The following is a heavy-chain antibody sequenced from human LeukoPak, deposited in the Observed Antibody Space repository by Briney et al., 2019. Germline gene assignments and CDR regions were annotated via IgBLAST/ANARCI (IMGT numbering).Heavy chain of an antibody. CDR2: INPNSGGT. D-gene: IGHD6-6*01. V-gene: IGHV1-2*06. J-gene: IGHJ4*02. Sequence: ASVKVSCKASGYTFTGYYMHWVRQAPGQGLEWMGRINPNSGGTNYAQKFQGRVTMTRDTSISTAYMELSRLRSDDTAVYYGARDPTYSSSSGYWGQGTLVTVSS. CDR3: ARDPTYSSSSGY. CDR1: GYTFTGYY.